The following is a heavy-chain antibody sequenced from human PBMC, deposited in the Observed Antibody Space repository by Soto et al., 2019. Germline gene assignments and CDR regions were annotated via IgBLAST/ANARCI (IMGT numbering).Heavy chain of an antibody. CDR2: ISGSGGST. V-gene: IGHV3-23*01. J-gene: IGHJ4*02. Sequence: EVQLLESGGGLVQPGGSLRLSCAASGFTFSSYAMSWVRQAPGKGLEWVSAISGSGGSTYYADSVKGRFTISRDNSKNTLYLQMNSLRAEDSAVYYCAKEAGSGSYSVEDSFDYWGQGTLVTVSS. D-gene: IGHD1-26*01. CDR1: GFTFSSYA. CDR3: AKEAGSGSYSVEDSFDY.